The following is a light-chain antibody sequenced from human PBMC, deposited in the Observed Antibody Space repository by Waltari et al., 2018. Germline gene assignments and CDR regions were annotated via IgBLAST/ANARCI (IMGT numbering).Light chain of an antibody. J-gene: IGKJ2*01. Sequence: EIVLTQSPATLSLSPGDRATLSRRASQSVSSYLAWYQQKPGQAPRLLIYDASNRATGIPARFSGSGSGTDFTLTISSLEPEDFAVYYCQQRSNWLRAYTFGQGTKLEIK. V-gene: IGKV3-11*01. CDR2: DAS. CDR3: QQRSNWLRAYT. CDR1: QSVSSY.